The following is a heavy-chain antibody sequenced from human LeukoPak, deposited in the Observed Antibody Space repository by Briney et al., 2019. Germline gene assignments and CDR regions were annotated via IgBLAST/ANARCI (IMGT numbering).Heavy chain of an antibody. CDR1: GFTFSSYG. V-gene: IGHV3-30*03. CDR2: ISYDGSNK. D-gene: IGHD3-22*01. CDR3: ARDQRAIVVVTNFDY. Sequence: PGGSLRLSCAASGFTFSSYGMHWVRQAPGKGLEWVAVISYDGSNKYYADSVKGRFTISRDNSKNTLYLQMNSLRAEDTAVYYCARDQRAIVVVTNFDYWGQGTLVTVSS. J-gene: IGHJ4*02.